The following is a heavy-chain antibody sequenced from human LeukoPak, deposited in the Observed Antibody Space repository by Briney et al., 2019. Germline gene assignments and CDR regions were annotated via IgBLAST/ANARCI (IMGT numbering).Heavy chain of an antibody. CDR3: ARDGGLYCSGGSCYSSYYYYYMDV. CDR1: VYTFTSYG. V-gene: IGHV1-18*01. D-gene: IGHD2-15*01. CDR2: ISAYNGNT. Sequence: ASVKVSCKASVYTFTSYGISWVRQAPGHGRERRGWISAYNGNTNSAQKLQGRVTMTTDTSMSTAYMELRSLRSDDTAVYYCARDGGLYCSGGSCYSSYYYYYMDVWGKGTTVTVSS. J-gene: IGHJ6*03.